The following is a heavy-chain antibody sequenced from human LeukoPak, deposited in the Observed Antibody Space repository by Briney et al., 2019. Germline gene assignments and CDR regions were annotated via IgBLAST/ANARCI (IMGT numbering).Heavy chain of an antibody. Sequence: PGGSLRLSCAASGFTFSDYYMSWIRQAPGKGLEWVSYISSSGSTIYYADSVKGRFTISRDNAKNSLYLQMNSLRAEDTAVYYCAREGVLRYFDWLLYHPYFDYWGQGTLVTVSS. D-gene: IGHD3-9*01. J-gene: IGHJ4*02. V-gene: IGHV3-11*01. CDR1: GFTFSDYY. CDR3: AREGVLRYFDWLLYHPYFDY. CDR2: ISSSGSTI.